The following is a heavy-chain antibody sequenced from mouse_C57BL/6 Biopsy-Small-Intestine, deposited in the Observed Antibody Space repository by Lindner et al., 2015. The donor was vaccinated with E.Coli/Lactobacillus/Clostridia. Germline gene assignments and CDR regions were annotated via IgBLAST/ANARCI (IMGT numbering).Heavy chain of an antibody. D-gene: IGHD1-1*02. CDR3: ARETYYYGSGGHYFDY. CDR2: INGYNGDT. J-gene: IGHJ2*01. V-gene: IGHV1-84*02. Sequence: SVKVSCKASGYTFTDYHMHWVRQAPGQGLEWMGWINGYNGDTKYAQIFQGRVTMTRDTSTNTAYMELRSLRSDDTAVYYCARETYYYGSGGHYFDYWGQGTLVTVSS. CDR1: GYTFTDYH.